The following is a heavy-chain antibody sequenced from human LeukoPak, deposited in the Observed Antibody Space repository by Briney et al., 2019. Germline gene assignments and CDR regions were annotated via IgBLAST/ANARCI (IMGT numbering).Heavy chain of an antibody. J-gene: IGHJ3*02. V-gene: IGHV3-48*03. Sequence: GGSLRLSCAASRFTFSSYEMNWVPQAPGKGLEWVSYLTSSGGSTIYYADSVKGRFTISRDNAKNSLYLQMNSLRAEDTAVYYCARGGYCSGTTCYSLNAFDIWGQGTMVTVSS. CDR1: RFTFSSYE. CDR3: ARGGYCSGTTCYSLNAFDI. D-gene: IGHD2-2*03. CDR2: LTSSGGSTI.